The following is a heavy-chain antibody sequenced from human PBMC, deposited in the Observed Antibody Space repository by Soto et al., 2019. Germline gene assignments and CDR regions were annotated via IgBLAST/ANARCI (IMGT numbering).Heavy chain of an antibody. CDR2: ISTYNGNT. V-gene: IGHV1-18*04. D-gene: IGHD2-15*01. CDR1: GYTFTDYY. J-gene: IGHJ6*02. CDR3: AREGFCSSGSCALYSHDYFGMDV. Sequence: ASVKVSCKASGYTFTDYYVHWVRQAPGQGLEWMGWISTYNGNTKYEQKFQGRVTMTTDTPTSTAYMELRSLTSDDTAVYYCAREGFCSSGSCALYSHDYFGMDVWGQGTTVTV.